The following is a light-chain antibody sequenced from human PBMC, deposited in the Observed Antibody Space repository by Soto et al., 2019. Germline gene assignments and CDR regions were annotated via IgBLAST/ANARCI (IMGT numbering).Light chain of an antibody. CDR2: GAS. J-gene: IGKJ3*01. CDR3: QQYNDWHPFT. V-gene: IGKV3-15*01. CDR1: QTVSSN. Sequence: EIVMTQSPATLSVSPGERATRSCRASQTVSSNLAWYQQKPGQAPRLLIHGASTRAAGIPARFSGSGSGTEFPLTISSLQSEDFAVYYCQQYNDWHPFTVGPGTRVDIK.